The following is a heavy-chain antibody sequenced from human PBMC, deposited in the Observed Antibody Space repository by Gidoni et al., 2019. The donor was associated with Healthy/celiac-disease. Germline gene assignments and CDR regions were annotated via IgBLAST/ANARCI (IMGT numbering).Heavy chain of an antibody. CDR2: INPNSGGT. Sequence: QVQLVQSGAEVQNPEASVKVSCKASGYTFTGYYMHWVRQAPGQGLEWMGWINPNSGGTNYAQKFQGRVTMTRDTSISTAYMELSRLRSDDTAVYYCARGAYYYDSSGYSWGQGTLVTVSS. J-gene: IGHJ5*02. V-gene: IGHV1-2*02. CDR3: ARGAYYYDSSGYS. D-gene: IGHD3-22*01. CDR1: GYTFTGYY.